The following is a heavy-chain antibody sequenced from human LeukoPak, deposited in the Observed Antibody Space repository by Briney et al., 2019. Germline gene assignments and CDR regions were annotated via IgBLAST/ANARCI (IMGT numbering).Heavy chain of an antibody. V-gene: IGHV4-39*07. Sequence: SETLSLTCTVSGGSISSSNYYWGWIRQPPGKGLEWIGNIDYNEITYYNPSLKSRVTISVDTSKTQLSLKLNSVTAADTAVYYCARNRAYYYDSSGYHGAFDIWGQGTLVTVSS. CDR1: GGSISSSNYY. J-gene: IGHJ3*02. D-gene: IGHD3-22*01. CDR3: ARNRAYYYDSSGYHGAFDI. CDR2: IDYNEIT.